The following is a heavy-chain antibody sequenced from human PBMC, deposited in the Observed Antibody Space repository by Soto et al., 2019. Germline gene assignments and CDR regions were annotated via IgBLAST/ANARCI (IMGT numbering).Heavy chain of an antibody. D-gene: IGHD2-15*01. V-gene: IGHV3-15*01. Sequence: GGSLLLYCAASGFTISTAWMSWVRQAPGKGLEWVGRIKSKTDGGTTDYAAPVKGRFTISRDDSKNTLYLQMNSLKTEDTAVYYCTTDLRWRRSYYYMDVWGKGT. CDR3: TTDLRWRRSYYYMDV. CDR1: GFTISTAW. J-gene: IGHJ6*03. CDR2: IKSKTDGGTT.